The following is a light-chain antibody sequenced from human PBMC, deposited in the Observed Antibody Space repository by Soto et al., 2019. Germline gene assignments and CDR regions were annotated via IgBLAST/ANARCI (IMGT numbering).Light chain of an antibody. Sequence: EIVLKHSPGTLSLSPGERATLSSRASQSVSSSYLAWYQQKPGQAPRLLIYGASSRATGIPDRFSGSGSGTDFTLTISRLEPEDFAVYYCQQYGSSPQTFGQGTKVDI. CDR3: QQYGSSPQT. CDR2: GAS. V-gene: IGKV3-20*01. CDR1: QSVSSSY. J-gene: IGKJ1*01.